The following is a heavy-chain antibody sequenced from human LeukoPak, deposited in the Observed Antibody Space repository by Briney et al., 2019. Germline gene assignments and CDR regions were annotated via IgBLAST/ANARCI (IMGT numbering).Heavy chain of an antibody. Sequence: GGTLRLSCAASGFTFSNNGMNWVCQAPGKGLEWVSAVSGSGGSTSYADSVQGRFTISRDNAKNTLYLQMNSLRAEDTALYYCARVARGDYYYYYMDVWGKGTTVTVSS. J-gene: IGHJ6*03. D-gene: IGHD3-10*01. V-gene: IGHV3-23*01. CDR3: ARVARGDYYYYYMDV. CDR2: VSGSGGST. CDR1: GFTFSNNG.